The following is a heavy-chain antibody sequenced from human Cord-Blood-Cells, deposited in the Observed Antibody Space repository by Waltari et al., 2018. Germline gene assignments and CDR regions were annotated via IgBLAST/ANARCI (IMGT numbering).Heavy chain of an antibody. CDR1: GGSISSYY. Sequence: QVQLQESGPGLVKPSETLSLTCTVSGGSISSYYWGCTRQPTGKGLEWIGYIYYSGSTNYTPSLKSRVTISVDTSKNQFSLKLSSVTAADTAVYYCARSVVPAAKIDYWGQGTLVTVSS. CDR2: IYYSGST. V-gene: IGHV4-59*01. J-gene: IGHJ4*02. CDR3: ARSVVPAAKIDY. D-gene: IGHD2-2*01.